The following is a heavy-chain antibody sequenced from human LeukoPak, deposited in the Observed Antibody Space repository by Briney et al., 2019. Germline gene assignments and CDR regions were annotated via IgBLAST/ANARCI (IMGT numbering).Heavy chain of an antibody. V-gene: IGHV3-53*01. J-gene: IGHJ4*02. CDR1: GFTVSSNY. D-gene: IGHD6-19*01. CDR3: ASWPGGWYGEDS. Sequence: PGGSLRLSCEASGFTVSSNYMSWVRQAPGKGLEWVSVIYGGGSTYYADSVKGLFTISRDTSKNTLYLQMNSLRAEDTAVYYCASWPGGWYGEDSWGQGTLVTVSS. CDR2: IYGGGST.